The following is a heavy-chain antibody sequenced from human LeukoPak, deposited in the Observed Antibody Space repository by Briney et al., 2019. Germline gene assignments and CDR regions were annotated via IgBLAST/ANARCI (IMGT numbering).Heavy chain of an antibody. J-gene: IGHJ4*02. Sequence: GGSLRLVCAASGFTFRGYAMGCVRPAPGEGLEWVSTITGNGGRTHYPDSVKCRFLIPRDNSRNTLYLQMNNQRVEDTAVYYCATRYYQDYSDFFVYWGQGTLVYVSS. CDR3: ATRYYQDYSDFFVY. CDR2: ITGNGGRT. CDR1: GFTFRGYA. D-gene: IGHD3-22*01. V-gene: IGHV3-23*01.